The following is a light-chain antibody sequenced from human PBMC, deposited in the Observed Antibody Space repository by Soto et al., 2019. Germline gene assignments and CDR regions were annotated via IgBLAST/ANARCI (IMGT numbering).Light chain of an antibody. CDR2: DAS. CDR1: ESVSTF. Sequence: EIVLTQSPATLSLSPGETATLSCRASESVSTFLAWYQHKPGQAPRLLIYDASNRATGIPARFSGRGSGTDFTLPINSLEPADFAVYYCQQRSNWPPYSFGQGTKLEIK. V-gene: IGKV3-11*01. J-gene: IGKJ2*03. CDR3: QQRSNWPPYS.